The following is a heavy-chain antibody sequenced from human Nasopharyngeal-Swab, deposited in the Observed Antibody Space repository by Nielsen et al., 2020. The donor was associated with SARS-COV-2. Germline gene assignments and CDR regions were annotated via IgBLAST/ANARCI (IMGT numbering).Heavy chain of an antibody. CDR2: IVVGSGNT. CDR1: GGTFTSSA. V-gene: IGHV1-58*01. J-gene: IGHJ6*02. D-gene: IGHD3-3*01. Sequence: SVKVSCKASGGTFTSSAVQWVRQARGQRLEWRGWIVVGSGNTNYAQKFQERVTITRDMSTSTAYMELSSLRSEDTAVYYCAATTSWYYDFWSGNQGPYYYGMDVWGQGTTVTVSS. CDR3: AATTSWYYDFWSGNQGPYYYGMDV.